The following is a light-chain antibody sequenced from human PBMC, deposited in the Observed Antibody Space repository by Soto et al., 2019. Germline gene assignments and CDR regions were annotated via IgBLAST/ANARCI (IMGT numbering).Light chain of an antibody. J-gene: IGKJ3*01. CDR3: QHRSSWPGA. CDR2: DAS. CDR1: QSVTSF. V-gene: IGKV3-11*01. Sequence: EVVLTQSPDTPSLSSGERPTLSCRASQSVTSFLAWYQQKPGQAPRLLIYDASNRATGIPARFSGSGSGTDFTLTISSLEPEDFAVYYCQHRSSWPGAFGPGTKVDVK.